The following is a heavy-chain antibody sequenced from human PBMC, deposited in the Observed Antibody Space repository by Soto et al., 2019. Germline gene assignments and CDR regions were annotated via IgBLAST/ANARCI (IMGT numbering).Heavy chain of an antibody. D-gene: IGHD3-22*01. CDR3: AKGAYYYDSSGYSLTPFDY. CDR2: ISGSGGST. J-gene: IGHJ4*02. CDR1: GFTCSSYA. V-gene: IGHV3-23*01. Sequence: PGGSLRLSCAASGFTCSSYAMSWVRQAPGKGLEWVSAISGSGGSTYYADSVKGRFTISRDNAKNTLYLQMNSLRAEDTAVYYCAKGAYYYDSSGYSLTPFDYGGQGTLVTVSS.